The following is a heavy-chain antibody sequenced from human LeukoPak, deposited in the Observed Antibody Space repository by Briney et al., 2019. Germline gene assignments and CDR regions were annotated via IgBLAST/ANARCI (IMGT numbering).Heavy chain of an antibody. V-gene: IGHV3-21*01. CDR1: GFTFSSYS. J-gene: IGHJ4*02. CDR3: VREPGGGGYFDY. Sequence: GGSLRLSCAASGFTFSSYSMNWVRQAPGKGLEWVSSISSSSSYIYYADSVKGRFTISRDNAKNSLYLQMNSLRAEDTAVYYCVREPGGGGYFDYWGQGTLVTVSS. D-gene: IGHD3-16*01. CDR2: ISSSSSYI.